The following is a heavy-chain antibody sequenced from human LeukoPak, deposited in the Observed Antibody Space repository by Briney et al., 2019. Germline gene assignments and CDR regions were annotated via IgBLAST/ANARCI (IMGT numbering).Heavy chain of an antibody. CDR2: INCHSGGT. CDR1: GYTFTGYY. D-gene: IGHD6-13*01. CDR3: ARDKVGAAAGIDY. J-gene: IGHJ4*02. Sequence: ASVKVSCKSSGYTFTGYYIHWVRQAPGQGLEWMGWINCHSGGTNHAQKFQGRVTMTRDTSISTAYMELSRLRSDDTAVYYCARDKVGAAAGIDYWGQGALVTVSS. V-gene: IGHV1-2*02.